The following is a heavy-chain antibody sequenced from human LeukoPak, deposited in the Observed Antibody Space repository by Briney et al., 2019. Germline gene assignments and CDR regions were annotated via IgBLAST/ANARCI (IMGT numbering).Heavy chain of an antibody. D-gene: IGHD5-12*01. CDR3: LRDRGYSTYDC. CDR2: IKQDGSEK. J-gene: IGHJ4*02. Sequence: GGSLILSWAACSFIPRYDWMNVGREARRKGLEWVDSIKQDGSEKYYVDSVKGRFTISRDNAKNSLYLQMNTLRAEDTAVYYCLRDRGYSTYDCWGQGTLVTVSS. V-gene: IGHV3-7*01. CDR1: SFIPRYDW.